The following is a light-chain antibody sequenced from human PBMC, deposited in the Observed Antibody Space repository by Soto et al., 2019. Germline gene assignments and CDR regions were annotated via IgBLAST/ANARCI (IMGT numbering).Light chain of an antibody. V-gene: IGKV3-15*01. CDR1: QSISDT. CDR2: GAS. J-gene: IGKJ1*01. CDR3: QQYTHWPWT. Sequence: LMMTQSPATLSVDAGGRATLSCRARQSISDTLAWYQQKPGQAPIVLIHGASTRATGFPGRFSGSMYGTAVTITISRLQSADCHVYAGQQYTHWPWTFAQGTLVEIK.